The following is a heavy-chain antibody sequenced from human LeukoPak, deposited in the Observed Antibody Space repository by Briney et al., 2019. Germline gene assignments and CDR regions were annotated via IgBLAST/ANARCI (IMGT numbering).Heavy chain of an antibody. Sequence: GGSLRLSCSTSGFTFSSYGMSWVRQAPGKGLEWVSAIGGSGDTTFYSDSVKGRFTISRDNSKNTLYLQMNSLRAEDTAVYYCARDIDNGDYVVYWGQGTLVTVSS. CDR3: ARDIDNGDYVVY. V-gene: IGHV3-23*01. CDR2: IGGSGDTT. CDR1: GFTFSSYG. J-gene: IGHJ4*02. D-gene: IGHD4-17*01.